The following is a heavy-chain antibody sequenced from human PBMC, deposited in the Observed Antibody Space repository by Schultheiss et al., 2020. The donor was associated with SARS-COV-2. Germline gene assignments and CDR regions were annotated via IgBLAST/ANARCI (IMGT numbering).Heavy chain of an antibody. CDR2: IYSGGST. V-gene: IGHV3-66*02. CDR3: ASEYSSSSLYYYYGMDV. Sequence: GGSLRLSCAASGFTVSSNYMSWVRQAPGKGLEWVSVIYSGGSTYYADSVKGRFTISRDNSKNTLYLQMNSLRAEDTAVYYCASEYSSSSLYYYYGMDVWGQGTTVTVSS. CDR1: GFTVSSNY. D-gene: IGHD6-6*01. J-gene: IGHJ6*02.